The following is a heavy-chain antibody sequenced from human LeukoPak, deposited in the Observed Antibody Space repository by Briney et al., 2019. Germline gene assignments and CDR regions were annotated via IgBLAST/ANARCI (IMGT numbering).Heavy chain of an antibody. V-gene: IGHV1-69*02. CDR2: IIPILGIA. J-gene: IGHJ6*02. Sequence: GASVKVSCKASGGTFSSYTISWVRQAPGQGLEWMGRIIPILGIANYAQKFQGRVTITADKSTSTAYMELSSLRSEDTAVYYCASAGITGKPTNSYYYYYGVDVWGQGTTVTVSS. CDR3: ASAGITGKPTNSYYYYYGVDV. CDR1: GGTFSSYT. D-gene: IGHD1-20*01.